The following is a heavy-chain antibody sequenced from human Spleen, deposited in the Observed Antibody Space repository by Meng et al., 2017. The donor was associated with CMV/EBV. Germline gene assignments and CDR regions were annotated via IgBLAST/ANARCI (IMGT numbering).Heavy chain of an antibody. CDR1: GSISSNSYD. V-gene: IGHV4-39*07. CDR3: ARVNDFWSGSYWFDP. CDR2: IYYSGST. D-gene: IGHD3-3*01. J-gene: IGHJ5*02. Sequence: GSISSNSYDWGWIRQPPGKGLEWIGSIYYSGSTYCNPSLKSRVTILLDTSKSQFSLKLSSVSAADTAVYYCARVNDFWSGSYWFDPWGQGTLVTVSS.